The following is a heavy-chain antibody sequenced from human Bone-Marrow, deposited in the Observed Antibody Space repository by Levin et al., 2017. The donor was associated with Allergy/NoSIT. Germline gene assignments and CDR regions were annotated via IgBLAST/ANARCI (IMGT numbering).Heavy chain of an antibody. CDR2: IYYTGST. Sequence: SETLSLTCSVSGGSISNYYWSWVRQPPGGTLEWIGYIYYTGSTNYTPSLRGRVTISADTSKNQFSLKLRSVTAADTAISYCARGCSSTNCYESFQYWGQGTLVSVSS. CDR3: ARGCSSTNCYESFQY. CDR1: GGSISNYY. V-gene: IGHV4-59*01. D-gene: IGHD2-2*01. J-gene: IGHJ1*01.